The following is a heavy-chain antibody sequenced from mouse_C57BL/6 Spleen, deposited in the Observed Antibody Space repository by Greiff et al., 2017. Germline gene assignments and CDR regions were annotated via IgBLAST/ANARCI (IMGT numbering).Heavy chain of an antibody. V-gene: IGHV1-55*01. D-gene: IGHD1-1*01. CDR2: IYPGSGST. J-gene: IGHJ3*01. CDR1: GYTFTSYW. Sequence: VQLQQPGAELVKPGASVKMSCKASGYTFTSYWITWVKQRPGQGLEWIGDIYPGSGSTNYNEKFKSKATLTVDTSSSTAYMQLSSLTSEDSAVYYCARRYYYYGSSYVTPWFAYWGQGTLVTVSA. CDR3: ARRYYYYGSSYVTPWFAY.